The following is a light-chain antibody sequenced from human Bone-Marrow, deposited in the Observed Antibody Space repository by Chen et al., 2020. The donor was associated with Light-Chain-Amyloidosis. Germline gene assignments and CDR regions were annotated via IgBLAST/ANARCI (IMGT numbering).Light chain of an antibody. Sequence: SYVLTQPSSVSVAPGQTATIAWGGNNIGSTSVHWYQQTPGQAPLLVVYDDRDRPSGIPARLSGSNSGNTATLTISRVEAGDEADYYCQVWDRSSDRPVFGGGTKLTVL. V-gene: IGLV3-21*02. J-gene: IGLJ3*02. CDR2: DDR. CDR3: QVWDRSSDRPV. CDR1: NIGSTS.